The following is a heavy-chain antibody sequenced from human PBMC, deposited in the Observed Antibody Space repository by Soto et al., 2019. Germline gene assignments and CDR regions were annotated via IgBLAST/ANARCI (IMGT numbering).Heavy chain of an antibody. D-gene: IGHD4-17*01. CDR3: ARDADYGGSRGGMDV. J-gene: IGHJ6*02. Sequence: QVRLEESGPGLVKPSETLSLICSVSGGSVNNANYFWNWIRHHPENGLEWIGYIYYSGSTRYNPSFKTRATLSIDTSKSHFSLRLNSVTVEDTAVYFCARDADYGGSRGGMDVWGRGTTVTVSS. CDR1: GGSVNNANYF. V-gene: IGHV4-31*03. CDR2: IYYSGST.